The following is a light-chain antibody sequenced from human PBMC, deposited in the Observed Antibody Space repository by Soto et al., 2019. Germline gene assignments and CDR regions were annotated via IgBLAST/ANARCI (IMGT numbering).Light chain of an antibody. J-gene: IGKJ3*01. V-gene: IGKV3-11*01. CDR3: QQRSNWLRT. CDR2: DAS. Sequence: EIVLTQSPATLSLSPGERATLSCSASQSVSSYLAWYQQKPGQAPRLLIYDASNRATGIPARFSGSGSGTDFTLTISSLEPEDFAVYYCQQRSNWLRTFGPGTKVDIK. CDR1: QSVSSY.